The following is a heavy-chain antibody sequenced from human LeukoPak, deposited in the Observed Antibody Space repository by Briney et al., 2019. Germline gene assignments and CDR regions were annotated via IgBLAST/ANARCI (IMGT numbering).Heavy chain of an antibody. CDR1: GYTFSNYG. Sequence: ASVKVSCKASGYTFSNYGISWVRQAPGQGLEWVGWIRGDNGNTNYAQKLQGRVTMTTDTSTSTAYMELRSLGSDETAVYYCARDAGRDGYTWGQGTLVTVSS. D-gene: IGHD5-24*01. J-gene: IGHJ4*02. CDR2: IRGDNGNT. V-gene: IGHV1-18*01. CDR3: ARDAGRDGYT.